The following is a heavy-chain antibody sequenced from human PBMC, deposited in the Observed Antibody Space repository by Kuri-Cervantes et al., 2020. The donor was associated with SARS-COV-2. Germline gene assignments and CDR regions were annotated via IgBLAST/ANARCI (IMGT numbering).Heavy chain of an antibody. D-gene: IGHD6-6*01. CDR1: GGTFSSYA. J-gene: IGHJ6*03. V-gene: IGHV1-69*05. CDR2: IIPIFCTA. Sequence: SMNVSCKASGGTFSSYAISWVRQAPGQGLEWMGGIIPIFCTANYAQKFQGRVTITTDESTSTAYMELSSLRSEDTAVYYCARASWSSSSYYYMDVWGKGTTVTVSS. CDR3: ARASWSSSSYYYMDV.